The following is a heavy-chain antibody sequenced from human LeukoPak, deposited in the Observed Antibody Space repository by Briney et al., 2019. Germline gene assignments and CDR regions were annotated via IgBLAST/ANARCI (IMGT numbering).Heavy chain of an antibody. CDR2: INPNSGGT. V-gene: IGHV1-2*02. J-gene: IGHJ6*03. D-gene: IGHD4-11*01. CDR1: GYTFTGYY. Sequence: GASVKVSCKASGYTFTGYYMHWVRQAPGQGLEWMGWINPNSGGTNYAQKFQGRVTMTRDTSISTAYMELSRLRSDDTAVYYCARDGGDYSYYYYYMDVWGKGTTVTVSS. CDR3: ARDGGDYSYYYYYMDV.